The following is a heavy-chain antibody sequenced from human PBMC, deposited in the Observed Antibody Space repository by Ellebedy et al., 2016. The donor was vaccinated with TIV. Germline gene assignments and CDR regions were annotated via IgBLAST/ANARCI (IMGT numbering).Heavy chain of an antibody. J-gene: IGHJ3*02. V-gene: IGHV5-51*01. CDR2: IDPGDSDT. CDR3: ARLYCTGGDCYPFDAFDI. CDR1: GYSFSTYW. Sequence: GESLKISXKASGYSFSTYWVGWVRQMPGKGLEWMGIIDPGDSDTRYSPSFEGQVTISADKSITTAYLQWSSLKASDTAMYYCARLYCTGGDCYPFDAFDIWGQGTMVTVPS. D-gene: IGHD2-8*02.